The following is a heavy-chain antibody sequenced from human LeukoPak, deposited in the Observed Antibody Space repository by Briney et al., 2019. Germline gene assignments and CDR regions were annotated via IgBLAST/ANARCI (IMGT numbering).Heavy chain of an antibody. CDR1: GGSISTYY. J-gene: IGHJ4*02. CDR2: IYYSGST. CDR3: ARGGYSYGFGY. V-gene: IGHV4-59*01. D-gene: IGHD5-18*01. Sequence: SETLSLTCTVSGGSISTYYWSWIRQPPGKGLEWIGYIYYSGSTNYNPSLKSRVTISVDTSKNQFSLNLSSVTAADTAVYYCARGGYSYGFGYWGQGTLVTVSS.